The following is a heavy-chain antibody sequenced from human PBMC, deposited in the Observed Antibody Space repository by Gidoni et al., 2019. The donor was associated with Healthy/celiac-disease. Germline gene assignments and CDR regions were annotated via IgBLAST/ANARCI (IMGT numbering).Heavy chain of an antibody. Sequence: QVQLQESGPGLVKPSETLSLTCTVSGYSISSGYYWGWIRQPPGKGLEWIGSIYHSGSTYYNPSLKSRVTISVDTSKNQFSLKLSSVTAADTAVYYCARLSANYYDSRLRENYFDYWGQGTLVTVSS. J-gene: IGHJ4*02. CDR1: GYSISSGYY. D-gene: IGHD3-22*01. CDR3: ARLSANYYDSRLRENYFDY. V-gene: IGHV4-38-2*02. CDR2: IYHSGST.